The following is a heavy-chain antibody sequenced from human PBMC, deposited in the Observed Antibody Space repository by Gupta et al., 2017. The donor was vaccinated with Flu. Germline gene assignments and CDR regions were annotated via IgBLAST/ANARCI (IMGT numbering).Heavy chain of an antibody. CDR1: EFTRTHSG. Sequence: DVQLVASGVGVVQPGGSLRHSCQGPEFTRTHSGLNWLLQAPGQGREWVANIKQDGSERNIVDFVKGRFTISRDNAKDSLYLQMNSLRAEDTGMYYCARSKKSMEYSDPWSGSLGLGAVDIWGRGTMVTVSS. J-gene: IGHJ3*02. CDR3: ARSKKSMEYSDPWSGSLGLGAVDI. V-gene: IGHV3-7*01. D-gene: IGHD3-3*01. CDR2: IKQDGSER.